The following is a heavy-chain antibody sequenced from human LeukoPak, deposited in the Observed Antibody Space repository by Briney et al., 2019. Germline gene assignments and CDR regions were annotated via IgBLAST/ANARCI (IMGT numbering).Heavy chain of an antibody. CDR2: IYYSGST. CDR3: AREFGGGNYFDY. D-gene: IGHD3-16*01. Sequence: SETLSLTCTVSGGSISSSSYYWGWIRQPPGKGLEWIGTIYYSGSTYYKPSLKSRVTISVDTSKNQFSLKLSSVTAADTAVYYCAREFGGGNYFDYWGQGTLVTVSS. CDR1: GGSISSSSYY. V-gene: IGHV4-39*02. J-gene: IGHJ4*02.